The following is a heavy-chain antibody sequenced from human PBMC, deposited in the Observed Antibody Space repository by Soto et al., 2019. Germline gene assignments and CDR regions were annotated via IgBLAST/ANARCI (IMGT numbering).Heavy chain of an antibody. D-gene: IGHD3-3*01. CDR3: ARVFLEWFVGGRFDY. CDR2: ISAYNGNT. J-gene: IGHJ4*02. Sequence: QVQLVQSGAEVKKPGASVKVSCKASGYTFTSYGISWVRQAPGQGLEWMGWISAYNGNTNYAQKLQGRVTMTTDTPTSTAYMELRSLRSDDTAVYYCARVFLEWFVGGRFDYWGQGTLVTVSS. CDR1: GYTFTSYG. V-gene: IGHV1-18*01.